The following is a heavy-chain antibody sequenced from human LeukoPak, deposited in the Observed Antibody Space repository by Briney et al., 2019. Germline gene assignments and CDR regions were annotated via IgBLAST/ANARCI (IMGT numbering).Heavy chain of an antibody. CDR2: INQSGAT. J-gene: IGHJ6*03. V-gene: IGHV4-34*01. D-gene: IGHD3-10*01. CDR1: GGSFSDYD. CDR3: ARISDYYGSGSYYTDYYYYMDV. Sequence: SETLSLTCAVYGGSFSDYDWSWIRQPPGKGLEWIGEINQSGATNCDPSPKSRVSMSIDKSKSQFSLNLRSVTAADTAVYYCARISDYYGSGSYYTDYYYYMDVWGKGTTVTISS.